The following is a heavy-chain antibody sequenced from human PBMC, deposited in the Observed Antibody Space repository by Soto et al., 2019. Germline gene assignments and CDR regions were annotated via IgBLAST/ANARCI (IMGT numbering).Heavy chain of an antibody. D-gene: IGHD3-3*02. CDR3: ARDWGHFWSGYKPSKFDY. Sequence: EVQLVESGGGLVQPGGSLRLSCAASGFTFSSYSMNWVRQTPGKGLEWVSYISSSSSTIYYADSVKGRFTISRDNAKNSLYLQMNSLRDEDTAVYYCARDWGHFWSGYKPSKFDYWGQGTLVTVSS. V-gene: IGHV3-48*02. CDR2: ISSSSSTI. J-gene: IGHJ4*02. CDR1: GFTFSSYS.